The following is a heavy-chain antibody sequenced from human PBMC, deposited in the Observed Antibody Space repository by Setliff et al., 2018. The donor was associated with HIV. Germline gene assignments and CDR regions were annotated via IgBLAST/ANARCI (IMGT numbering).Heavy chain of an antibody. D-gene: IGHD2-15*01. CDR1: GGSISSYY. V-gene: IGHV4-59*01. CDR2: IYYSGST. J-gene: IGHJ5*02. Sequence: SETLSLTCTVSGGSISSYYWSWIRQPPGKGLEWIGYIYYSGSTNYNPSLKSRVTISVDTSKNQFSLKLNSVTAADTAVYYCARRRCSAASCPDNSWNWLDPWGQGTLVTVSS. CDR3: ARRRCSAASCPDNSWNWLDP.